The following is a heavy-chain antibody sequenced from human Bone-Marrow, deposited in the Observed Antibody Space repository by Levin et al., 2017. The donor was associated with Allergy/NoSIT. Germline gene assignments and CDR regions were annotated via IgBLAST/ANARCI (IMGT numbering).Heavy chain of an antibody. V-gene: IGHV1-69*10. Sequence: ASVKVSCKASGGTFSSDAFSWVRQAPGQGLEWMGGITPLFGIANYAEKFQGRVMMTADRSTSTTFMELTSLTSDDSAVYYCVREGFKLGTAFDIWGQGTMVTVSS. CDR1: GGTFSSDA. CDR3: VREGFKLGTAFDI. J-gene: IGHJ3*02. CDR2: ITPLFGIA. D-gene: IGHD7-27*01.